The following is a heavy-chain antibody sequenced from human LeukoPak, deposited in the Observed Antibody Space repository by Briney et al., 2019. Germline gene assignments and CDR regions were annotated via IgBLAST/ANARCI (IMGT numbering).Heavy chain of an antibody. J-gene: IGHJ6*03. CDR2: ISAYNGDT. D-gene: IGHD3-3*01. CDR1: GYTFSSYG. V-gene: IGHV1-18*01. CDR3: ARGGFLEWLGYYYYMDV. Sequence: GASVKVSCKASGYTFSSYGISWVRQAPGQGLEWMGWISAYNGDTHYAQKFQGRVTITRNTSISTAYMELSSLRSEDTAVYYCARGGFLEWLGYYYYMDVWGKGTTVTVSS.